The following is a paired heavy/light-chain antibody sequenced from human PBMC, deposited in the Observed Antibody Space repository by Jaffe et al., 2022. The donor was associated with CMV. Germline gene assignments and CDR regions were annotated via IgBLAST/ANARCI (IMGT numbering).Heavy chain of an antibody. D-gene: IGHD6-6*01. CDR3: ARSLISSSSFFYYGMDV. Sequence: QVQLMQSGAEVKKPGASVKVSCKASGYTFTGYYLHWVRQAPGQGLEWIGWISPDTGGTIYAHKFQGRVAMTSDTSITTAYMELSSLRSDDTAVYYCARSLISSSSFFYYGMDVWGQGTTVSVSS. J-gene: IGHJ6*02. CDR1: GYTFTGYY. V-gene: IGHV1-2*02. CDR2: ISPDTGGT.
Light chain of an antibody. CDR1: KLGEKY. J-gene: IGLJ2*01. CDR3: QAWDSSTVV. V-gene: IGLV3-1*01. CDR2: QDT. Sequence: SYELTQPPSVSVSPGQTASITCSGDKLGEKYACWYQQKPGQSPVLVIYQDTKRPSGIPERFSGSNSGNTATLTISGTQAMDEADYYCQAWDSSTVVFGGGTKLTVL.